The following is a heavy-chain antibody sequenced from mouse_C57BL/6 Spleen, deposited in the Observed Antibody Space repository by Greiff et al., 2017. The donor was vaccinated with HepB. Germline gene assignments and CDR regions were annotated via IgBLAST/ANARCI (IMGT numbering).Heavy chain of an antibody. CDR3: ARSDDYVYAMDY. V-gene: IGHV1-53*01. Sequence: SGTELVKPGASVKLSCKASGYTFTIYWMHWVKQRPGQGLEWIGNINPSNGGTNYNEKFKSKATLTVDKSSSTAYMQLSSLTSEDSAVYYCARSDDYVYAMDYWGQGTSFTVSS. CDR1: GYTFTIYW. CDR2: INPSNGGT. D-gene: IGHD2-4*01. J-gene: IGHJ4*01.